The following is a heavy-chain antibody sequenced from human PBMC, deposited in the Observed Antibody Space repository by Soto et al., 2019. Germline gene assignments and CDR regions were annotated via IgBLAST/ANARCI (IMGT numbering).Heavy chain of an antibody. D-gene: IGHD6-6*01. V-gene: IGHV1-69*13. CDR2: IIPIFGTA. J-gene: IGHJ6*02. CDR3: ARAAYSSSPTTLYYGMDV. CDR1: GGTFSSYA. Sequence: VKVSCKASGGTFSSYAISWVRQAPGQGFEWMGGIIPIFGTANYAQKFQGRVTITADESTSTAYMELSSLRSEDTAVYYCARAAYSSSPTTLYYGMDVWGQGTTVTVSS.